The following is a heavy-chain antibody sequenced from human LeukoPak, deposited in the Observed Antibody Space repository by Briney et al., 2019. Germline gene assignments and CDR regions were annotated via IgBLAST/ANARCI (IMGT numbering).Heavy chain of an antibody. CDR1: GFTFSSYS. D-gene: IGHD6-13*01. CDR2: ISSSSSYI. J-gene: IGHJ6*03. CDR3: ARGAAGKGYYYYMDV. Sequence: GGSLRLSCVASGFTFSSYSMNWVRQAPGKGLEWVSSISSSSSYIYYADSVKGRFTISRDNAKNSLYLQMNSLRAEDTAVYYCARGAAGKGYYYYMDVWGKGTTVTVSS. V-gene: IGHV3-21*01.